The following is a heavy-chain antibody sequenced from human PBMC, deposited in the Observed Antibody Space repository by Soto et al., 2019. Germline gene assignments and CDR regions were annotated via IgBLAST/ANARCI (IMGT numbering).Heavy chain of an antibody. Sequence: SETLSLTCTVSGGSISSGDYYWSWIRQPPGKGLEWIGYIYYSGSTKYNSSLKSRVTISLDTSKNQFSLKVNSVTAADTAVYYCAREPGRLVTDAFDIWGQGTMVTVSS. CDR1: GGSISSGDYY. D-gene: IGHD6-19*01. CDR3: AREPGRLVTDAFDI. CDR2: IYYSGST. V-gene: IGHV4-61*08. J-gene: IGHJ3*02.